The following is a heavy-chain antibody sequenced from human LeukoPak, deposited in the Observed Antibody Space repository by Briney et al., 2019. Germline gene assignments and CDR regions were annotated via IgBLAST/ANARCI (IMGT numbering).Heavy chain of an antibody. CDR2: INPNSGGT. V-gene: IGHV1-2*02. CDR3: ARDSSPSLDC. Sequence: ASVKVPCKASGYTFTGYYMHWVRQAPGQGLEWMGWINPNSGGTYSAQNFQGRVTMTRDASINTAYMELSSLRSDDSAVYYCARDSSPSLDCWGQGTLVTVSS. J-gene: IGHJ4*02. D-gene: IGHD6-19*01. CDR1: GYTFTGYY.